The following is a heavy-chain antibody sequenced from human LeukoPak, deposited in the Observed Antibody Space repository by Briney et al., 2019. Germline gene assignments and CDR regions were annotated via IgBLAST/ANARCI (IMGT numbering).Heavy chain of an antibody. CDR3: AKDRGLGYDSSGYDY. J-gene: IGHJ4*02. CDR1: GFTFSSYA. CDR2: ISGSGGST. D-gene: IGHD3-22*01. Sequence: GGSQRLSCAASGFTFSSYAMSWVRQAPGKGLEWVSAISGSGGSTYYADSVKGRFTISRDNSKNTLYLQMNSLRAEDTAVYYCAKDRGLGYDSSGYDYWGQGTLVTVSS. V-gene: IGHV3-23*01.